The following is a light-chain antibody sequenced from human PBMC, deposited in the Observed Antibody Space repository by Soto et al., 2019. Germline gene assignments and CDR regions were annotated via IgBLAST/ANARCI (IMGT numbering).Light chain of an antibody. Sequence: EIVLTQSPGTLSLSPGERATLSCRAGQSVGSRFLAWYQQKPGQAPRLLIYGASNRATGIPDRFSGSGSGTDFTLTISRLEPEDFAVYYCQQSGTSPPVAFGGGTKVEIK. V-gene: IGKV3-20*01. J-gene: IGKJ4*01. CDR1: QSVGSRF. CDR2: GAS. CDR3: QQSGTSPPVA.